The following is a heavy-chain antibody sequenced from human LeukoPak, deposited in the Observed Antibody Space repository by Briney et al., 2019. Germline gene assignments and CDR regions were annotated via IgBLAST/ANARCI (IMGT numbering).Heavy chain of an antibody. D-gene: IGHD2-15*01. J-gene: IGHJ6*03. CDR1: GGSISSYY. V-gene: IGHV4-4*07. Sequence: KPSETLSLTCTVSGGSISSYYWSWIRQPAGKGLEWIGRIYTSGSINYNPSLKSRVTMSVDTSKNQFSLKLSSVTAADTAVYYCARVSCGGSCPYYYYYMDVWGKGTTVTVSS. CDR2: IYTSGSI. CDR3: ARVSCGGSCPYYYYYMDV.